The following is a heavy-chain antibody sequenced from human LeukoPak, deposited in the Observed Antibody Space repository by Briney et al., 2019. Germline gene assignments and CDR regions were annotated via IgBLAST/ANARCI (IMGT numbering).Heavy chain of an antibody. V-gene: IGHV1-2*02. CDR3: ARQDCSSTSCQYYMDV. CDR2: INPKIGDT. Sequence: ASVKVSCKASGYTFTDSYMHWVRQAPGQGLEWMGWINPKIGDTKYAQKFQGRVTMTRDTSKNQFSLKLSSVTAADTAVYYCARQDCSSTSCQYYMDVWGKGPRSPSP. D-gene: IGHD2-2*01. J-gene: IGHJ6*03. CDR1: GYTFTDSY.